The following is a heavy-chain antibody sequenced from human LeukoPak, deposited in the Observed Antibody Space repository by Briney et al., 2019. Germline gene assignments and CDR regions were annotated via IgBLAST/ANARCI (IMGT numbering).Heavy chain of an antibody. J-gene: IGHJ3*02. V-gene: IGHV4-59*08. Sequence: SETLSLTCTVSGGSISSYYWSWIRQPPGKGLEWIGYIYYSVSTNYNPSLKSRVTISVDTSKNQFSLKLSSVTAADTAVYYCARLVGIVSGSGAFDIWGQGTMVTVSS. CDR2: IYYSVST. CDR3: ARLVGIVSGSGAFDI. CDR1: GGSISSYY. D-gene: IGHD3-10*01.